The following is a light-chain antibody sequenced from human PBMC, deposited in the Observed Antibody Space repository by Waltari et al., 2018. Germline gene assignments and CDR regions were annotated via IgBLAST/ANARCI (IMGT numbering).Light chain of an antibody. CDR2: GAS. V-gene: IGKV3-15*01. J-gene: IGKJ1*01. Sequence: EIVMTQSPATLSVSPGERATLSCRASQRVSSNLAWYQPKPGQAPRLLIYGASTRATGIPARFSGSGSGTEFTLTISSLQSEDFAVYYCQQYNNWSRTFGQGTKVEIK. CDR3: QQYNNWSRT. CDR1: QRVSSN.